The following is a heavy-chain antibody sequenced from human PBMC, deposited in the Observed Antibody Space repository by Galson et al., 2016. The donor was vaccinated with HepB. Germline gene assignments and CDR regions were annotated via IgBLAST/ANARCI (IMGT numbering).Heavy chain of an antibody. CDR2: INDSGGST. CDR3: ARERGVHFDI. Sequence: SLRLSCAASRFTFSSYAMSWVRQAPGKGLEWVSSINDSGGSTYYADSVKGRFTISRDNSRNTLYLQMNSLRAEDTAVYYCARERGVHFDIWGRGTMVTVSS. V-gene: IGHV3-23*01. CDR1: RFTFSSYA. J-gene: IGHJ3*02. D-gene: IGHD2-8*01.